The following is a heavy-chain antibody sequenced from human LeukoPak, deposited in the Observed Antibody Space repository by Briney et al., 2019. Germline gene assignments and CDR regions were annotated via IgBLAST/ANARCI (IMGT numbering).Heavy chain of an antibody. CDR3: ASLVLRYFDWLSH. V-gene: IGHV3-48*03. CDR1: GFTFSSYE. CDR2: ISSSGSTI. J-gene: IGHJ4*02. D-gene: IGHD3-9*01. Sequence: GGSLRLSCAVSGFTFSSYEMTWVRQAPGKGLEWVSYISSSGSTIYYADSVKGRFTISRDDAKNSLYLQMNSLRAEDTAVYYCASLVLRYFDWLSHWGQGTLVTVSS.